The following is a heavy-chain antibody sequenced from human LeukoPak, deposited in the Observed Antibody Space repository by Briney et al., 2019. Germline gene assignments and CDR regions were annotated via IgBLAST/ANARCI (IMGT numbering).Heavy chain of an antibody. D-gene: IGHD3-3*01. CDR2: ISYDGSNK. Sequence: PGGSLRLSCAASGFTFSSYAMHWVRQAPGKGLEWVAVISYDGSNKYYADSVKGRFTISRDNSKNTLYLQMNSLRAEDTAVYYCAKDPQYYDFWSGYNYYYYGMDVWGQGTTVTVSS. V-gene: IGHV3-30-3*01. CDR3: AKDPQYYDFWSGYNYYYYGMDV. J-gene: IGHJ6*02. CDR1: GFTFSSYA.